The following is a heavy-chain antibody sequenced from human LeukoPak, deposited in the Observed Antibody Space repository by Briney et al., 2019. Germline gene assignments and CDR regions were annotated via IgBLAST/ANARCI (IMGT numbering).Heavy chain of an antibody. CDR1: GFTFSSYA. CDR2: ISYDGSNK. J-gene: IGHJ4*02. D-gene: IGHD2/OR15-2a*01. CDR3: ARETRRSCDSKD. V-gene: IGHV3-30*04. Sequence: GGSLRLSCAASGFTFSSYAMHWVRQAPGKGLEWVAVISYDGSNKYYADSVKGRFTISRDNSKNTLYLQMNSLRAKDTAVYYCARETRRSCDSKDWGQGTLVTVSS.